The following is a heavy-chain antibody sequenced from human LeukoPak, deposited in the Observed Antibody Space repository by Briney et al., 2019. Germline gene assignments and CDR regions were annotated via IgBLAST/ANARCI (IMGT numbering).Heavy chain of an antibody. J-gene: IGHJ5*02. CDR3: ARVAARRKWFDP. CDR2: IIPIFGTA. D-gene: IGHD6-6*01. V-gene: IGHV1-69*05. Sequence: SVKVSCKASGGTFSSYAISWVRQAPGQGLEWMGRIIPIFGTANYAQKLQGRVTMTTDTSTSTAYMELRSLRSDDTAVYYCARVAARRKWFDPWGQGTLVTVSS. CDR1: GGTFSSYA.